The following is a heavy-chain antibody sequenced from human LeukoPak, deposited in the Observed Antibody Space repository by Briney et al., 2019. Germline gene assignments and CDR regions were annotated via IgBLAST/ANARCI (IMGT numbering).Heavy chain of an antibody. CDR3: ARILGIGSYFDY. V-gene: IGHV1-2*02. Sequence: ASVKVSCKASGYTFTGYYMHWVRQAPGQGLEWMGWINPNSGGTNYAQKFQGRVTMTRDTSISTAYMELSRLRSDDTAVYYCARILGIGSYFDYWGQGTLVTVSS. CDR1: GYTFTGYY. CDR2: INPNSGGT. J-gene: IGHJ4*02. D-gene: IGHD7-27*01.